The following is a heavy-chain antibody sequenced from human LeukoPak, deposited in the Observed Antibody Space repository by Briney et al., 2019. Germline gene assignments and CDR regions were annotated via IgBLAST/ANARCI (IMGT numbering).Heavy chain of an antibody. CDR2: ISGSGGST. Sequence: GGSLRLSCAASGFTFNSYWMHWVRQAPGKGLEWVSAISGSGGSTYYADSVKGRFTISRDNSKNTLYLQMNSLRAEDTAVYYCAKVGYYGSGSYAGGYYFDYWGQGTLVTVSS. V-gene: IGHV3-23*01. CDR1: GFTFNSYW. CDR3: AKVGYYGSGSYAGGYYFDY. J-gene: IGHJ4*02. D-gene: IGHD3-10*01.